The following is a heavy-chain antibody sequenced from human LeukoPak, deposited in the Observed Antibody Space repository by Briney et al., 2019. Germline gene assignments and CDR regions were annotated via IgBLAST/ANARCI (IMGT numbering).Heavy chain of an antibody. V-gene: IGHV3-66*02. Sequence: GSLRLSCAASGFNVSSNYMTWIRQAPGKGLEWASLIYGADAAYYAESVRGRFMISRDNLKNTLFLQMNSLRVEDTAVYYCVTSTGQQFIPYDYWGQGTHVTVSS. D-gene: IGHD6-13*01. CDR3: VTSTGQQFIPYDY. J-gene: IGHJ4*02. CDR1: GFNVSSNY. CDR2: IYGADAA.